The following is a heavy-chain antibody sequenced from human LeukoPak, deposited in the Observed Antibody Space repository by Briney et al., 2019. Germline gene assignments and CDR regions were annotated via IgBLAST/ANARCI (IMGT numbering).Heavy chain of an antibody. J-gene: IGHJ4*02. D-gene: IGHD3-22*01. Sequence: ASVKVSCKASGHTSTSYDINWVRQATGQGLEWMGWMNPNSDNTGYARKFQGRVTITRNTSISTAYMELSSLRSEDTAVYYCARVYDSSGHYPIDYWGQGTLVTVSS. CDR3: ARVYDSSGHYPIDY. CDR2: MNPNSDNT. V-gene: IGHV1-8*01. CDR1: GHTSTSYD.